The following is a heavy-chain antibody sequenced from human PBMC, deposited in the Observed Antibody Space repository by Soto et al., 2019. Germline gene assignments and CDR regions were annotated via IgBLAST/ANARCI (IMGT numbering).Heavy chain of an antibody. V-gene: IGHV3-53*01. Sequence: EVQLVESGGGLIQPGGSLRLSCAVSGFTVSNNYMSWVRQAPGKGLEGVSVIYSGGYTAYGDSVKGRFTISRDNSKHPLYLQINGLRPEVPAVFYLAPGPGGGGYWGQGTLVTVSS. CDR2: IYSGGYT. J-gene: IGHJ4*02. CDR3: APGPGGGGY. CDR1: GFTVSNNY. D-gene: IGHD3-10*01.